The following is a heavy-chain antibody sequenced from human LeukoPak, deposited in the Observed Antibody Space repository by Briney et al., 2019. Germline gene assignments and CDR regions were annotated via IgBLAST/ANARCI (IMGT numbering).Heavy chain of an antibody. CDR1: GGSFSGYY. D-gene: IGHD3-10*01. CDR2: INHSGST. V-gene: IGHV4-34*01. J-gene: IGHJ5*02. CDR3: ARGLLIAASYYYGSGSCYNPPLHWFDP. Sequence: SETLSLTCAVYGGSFSGYYWSWIRQPPGKGLEWIGEINHSGSTNYNPSLKSRVTISVDTSKNQFSLKPSSVTAADTAVYYCARGLLIAASYYYGSGSCYNPPLHWFDPWGQGTLVTVSS.